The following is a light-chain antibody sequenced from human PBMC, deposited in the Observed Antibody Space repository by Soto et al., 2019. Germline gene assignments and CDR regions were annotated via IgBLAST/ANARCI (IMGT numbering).Light chain of an antibody. CDR2: YDS. CDR3: QVWDSSSEHVV. J-gene: IGLJ2*01. CDR1: NIGSKS. Sequence: SYELTQPPSVSVAPGKTARITCGGNNIGSKSVHWYQQKPGQAPVLGIYYDSDRPSGIPERFSGSNSGNTATLTISRVEAGDEADYYCQVWDSSSEHVVFGGGTKLTVL. V-gene: IGLV3-21*04.